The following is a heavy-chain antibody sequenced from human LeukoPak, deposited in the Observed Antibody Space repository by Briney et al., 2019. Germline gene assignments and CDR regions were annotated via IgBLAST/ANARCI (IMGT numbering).Heavy chain of an antibody. V-gene: IGHV4-4*02. CDR1: GASISSTNW. D-gene: IGHD6-19*01. J-gene: IGHJ4*02. CDR3: ARPDGYSSGPIDY. CDR2: IYHSGST. Sequence: SETLSLTCAVSGASISSTNWWSWVRQPPGKGLEWIGEIYHSGSTNYNPSLKSRVTISVDKSKTQFSLKLSSVTAADTAVYYCARPDGYSSGPIDYWGQGTLVTVSS.